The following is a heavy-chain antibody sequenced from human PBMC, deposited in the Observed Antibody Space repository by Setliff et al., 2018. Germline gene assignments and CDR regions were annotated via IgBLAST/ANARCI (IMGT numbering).Heavy chain of an antibody. D-gene: IGHD6-19*01. J-gene: IGHJ6*03. V-gene: IGHV4-4*07. CDR3: AREQWLDPPGYYYMNV. Sequence: SETLSLTCTVSGGSISSYYWSWIRQPAGKGLEWIGHIYIGGSANYNPSLKSRVTMSIDTSKNQFSPKLNSVTAADMAVYYCAREQWLDPPGYYYMNVWAKGTTVTVSS. CDR1: GGSISSYY. CDR2: IYIGGSA.